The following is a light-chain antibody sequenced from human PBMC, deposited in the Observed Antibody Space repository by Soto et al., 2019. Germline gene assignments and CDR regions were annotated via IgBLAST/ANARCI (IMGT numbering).Light chain of an antibody. Sequence: EIVLTQSPGTLSLSPGERATLSCGASESVTSNYLAWYQQKPGQAPRLLIYGASTRATGIPARFSGSGSGTEFTLIISSLQSEDSAVYYCQQYNSWLWTFGQGTKVDIK. CDR2: GAS. CDR1: ESVTSN. J-gene: IGKJ1*01. CDR3: QQYNSWLWT. V-gene: IGKV3-15*01.